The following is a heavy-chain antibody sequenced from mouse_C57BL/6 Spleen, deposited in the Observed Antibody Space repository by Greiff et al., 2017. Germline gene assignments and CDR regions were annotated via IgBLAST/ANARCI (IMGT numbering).Heavy chain of an antibody. J-gene: IGHJ2*01. CDR1: GYTFTSYW. Sequence: QVQLQQPGAELVRPGASVKLSCKASGYTFTSYWMHWVKQRPGRGLEWIGRIDPKSGGTKYNEKFKGKATLTVDTSSSTAYMQLSSLTSEDSAVYYCASQPYGSSYWGQGTTLTVSS. CDR3: ASQPYGSSY. D-gene: IGHD1-1*01. CDR2: IDPKSGGT. V-gene: IGHV1-72*01.